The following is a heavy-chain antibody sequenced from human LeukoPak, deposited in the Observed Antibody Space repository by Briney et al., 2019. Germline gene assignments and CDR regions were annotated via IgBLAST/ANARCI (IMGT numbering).Heavy chain of an antibody. Sequence: PSETLSLTCTVSGGSISSYYWSWIRQPPGKGLEWVANIKQDGGEKFYMDSVKGRFTISRDNAKNLLYLQMNSLRAEDTAVYYCAREDHSNYNYWGQGTLVTVSS. CDR1: GGSISSYY. J-gene: IGHJ4*02. CDR2: IKQDGGEK. V-gene: IGHV3-7*03. CDR3: AREDHSNYNY. D-gene: IGHD4-11*01.